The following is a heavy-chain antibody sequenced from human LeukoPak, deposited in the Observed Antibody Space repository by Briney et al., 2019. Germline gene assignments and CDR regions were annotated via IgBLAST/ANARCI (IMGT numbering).Heavy chain of an antibody. CDR2: ISYDGSNK. V-gene: IGHV3-30-3*01. CDR3: ARSPIAVCSDFDY. D-gene: IGHD6-19*01. CDR1: GFTFSSYA. J-gene: IGHJ4*02. Sequence: GGSLRLSCAASGFTFSSYAMHWVRQAPGKGLEWVAVISYDGSNKYYADSVKGRFTISRDNSKNTLYLQMNSLRAEDTAVYYCARSPIAVCSDFDYWGQGTLVTVSS.